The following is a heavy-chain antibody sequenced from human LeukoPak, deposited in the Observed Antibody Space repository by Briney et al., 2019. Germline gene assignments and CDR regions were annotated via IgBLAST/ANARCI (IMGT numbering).Heavy chain of an antibody. CDR2: INHSGST. CDR1: GGSFSGYY. D-gene: IGHD5-12*01. Sequence: PSETLSLTCPVYGGSFSGYYWSWIRQPPGKGLEWIGEINHSGSTNYNPSLKRRVTISADTSMNQFSLKLSSATAADTAGYYCAGARKRGYGGIDYWGQGTLVTVSS. CDR3: AGARKRGYGGIDY. J-gene: IGHJ4*02. V-gene: IGHV4-34*01.